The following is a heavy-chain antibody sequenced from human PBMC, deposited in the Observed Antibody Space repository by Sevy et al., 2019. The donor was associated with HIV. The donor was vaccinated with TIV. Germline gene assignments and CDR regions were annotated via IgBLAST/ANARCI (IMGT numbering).Heavy chain of an antibody. V-gene: IGHV3-15*01. Sequence: GGSLRLSCAASGFTFSNAWMSWVRQAPGKGLEWVGRIKSKTDGGTTDYAATVKSRTSISRDVLKNTLYLQMNSLKNEDTAIYYCTTDWKKRGLSALLDYWGQGTLVTVSS. CDR3: TTDWKKRGLSALLDY. J-gene: IGHJ4*02. D-gene: IGHD1-1*01. CDR2: IKSKTDGGTT. CDR1: GFTFSNAW.